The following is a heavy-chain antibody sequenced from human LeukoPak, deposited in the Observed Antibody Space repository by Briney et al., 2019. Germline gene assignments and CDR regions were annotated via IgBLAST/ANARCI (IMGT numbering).Heavy chain of an antibody. V-gene: IGHV1-18*01. CDR2: ISAYNGNT. J-gene: IGHJ3*02. D-gene: IGHD5/OR15-5a*01. CDR1: GYTFTSYG. Sequence: GASVKVSCKASGYTFTSYGISWVQQAPGQGLEWMGWISAYNGNTNYAQKLQGRVTMTTDTSTSTAYMELRRLRSDDTAVYYCARDFSLRPEAFDIWGQGTMVTVSS. CDR3: ARDFSLRPEAFDI.